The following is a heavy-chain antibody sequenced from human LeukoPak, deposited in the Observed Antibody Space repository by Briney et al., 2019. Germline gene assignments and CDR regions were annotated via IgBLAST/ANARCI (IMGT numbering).Heavy chain of an antibody. D-gene: IGHD1-26*01. V-gene: IGHV3-30-3*01. CDR3: ARVQWELLYPDY. Sequence: QSGTSLRLSCAASGFTISSYAMHWVRQAPGKGLEWVALISYDESYRYYADSVKGRFTISRDNSKNTLYLQMNSLRVEDTAVYRCARVQWELLYPDYWGQGTLVTVSS. J-gene: IGHJ4*02. CDR2: ISYDESYR. CDR1: GFTISSYA.